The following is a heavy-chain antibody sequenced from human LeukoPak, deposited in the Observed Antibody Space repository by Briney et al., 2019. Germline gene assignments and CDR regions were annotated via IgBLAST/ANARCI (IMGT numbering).Heavy chain of an antibody. Sequence: GGSLRLACAASGFRFSSYAMSWVRQAPGKGLEWVSYISSSGSTIYYTDSVKGRFTISRDNARNSLYLQMNSLRGEDTAVYYCARDGYGDYLVDYWGQGTLVTVSS. CDR2: ISSSGSTI. J-gene: IGHJ4*02. D-gene: IGHD4-17*01. CDR1: GFRFSSYA. CDR3: ARDGYGDYLVDY. V-gene: IGHV3-48*01.